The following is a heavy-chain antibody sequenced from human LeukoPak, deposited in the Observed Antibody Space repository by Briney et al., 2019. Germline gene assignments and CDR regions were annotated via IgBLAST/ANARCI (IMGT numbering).Heavy chain of an antibody. CDR2: IIPIFGTA. Sequence: GASVKVSCKASGGTFSSYAISWVRQAPGQGLEWMGGIIPIFGTANYAQKFQGRVTITADESTSTAYMELSSLRSEDTAVYYCARGIEQQLETLYYWGQGTLVTVSS. D-gene: IGHD6-13*01. J-gene: IGHJ4*02. CDR3: ARGIEQQLETLYY. V-gene: IGHV1-69*13. CDR1: GGTFSSYA.